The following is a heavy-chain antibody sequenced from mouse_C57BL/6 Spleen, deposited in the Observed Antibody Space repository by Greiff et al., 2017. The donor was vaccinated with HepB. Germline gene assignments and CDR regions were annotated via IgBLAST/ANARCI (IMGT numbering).Heavy chain of an antibody. Sequence: QVQLKQSGAELVRPGASVTLSCKASGYTFTDYEMHWVKQTPVHGLEWIGAIDPETGGTAYNQKFKGKAILTADKSSSTAYMELRSLTSEDSAVYYCTTYGNYWGQGTLVTVSA. CDR2: IDPETGGT. CDR1: GYTFTDYE. V-gene: IGHV1-15*01. J-gene: IGHJ3*01. CDR3: TTYGNY. D-gene: IGHD2-1*01.